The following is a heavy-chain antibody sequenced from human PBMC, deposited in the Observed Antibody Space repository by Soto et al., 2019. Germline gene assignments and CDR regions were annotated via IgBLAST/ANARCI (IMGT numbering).Heavy chain of an antibody. J-gene: IGHJ4*02. CDR1: GFTFSSYA. CDR3: ANAPYYYDSSGLGNEDY. D-gene: IGHD3-22*01. V-gene: IGHV3-23*01. CDR2: ISGSGGST. Sequence: VGSLRLSCAASGFTFSSYAMSWVRQAPGKGLEWVSAISGSGGSTYYADSVKGRFTISRDNSKNTLYLQMNSLRAEDTAVYYCANAPYYYDSSGLGNEDYWGQGTLVTVSS.